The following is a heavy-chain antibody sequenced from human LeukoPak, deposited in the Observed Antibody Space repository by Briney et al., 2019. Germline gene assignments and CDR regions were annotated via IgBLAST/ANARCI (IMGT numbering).Heavy chain of an antibody. CDR3: ARANSDYDFWSGYYFDY. CDR2: IYYSGST. CDR1: GGSISSGGYS. D-gene: IGHD3-3*01. V-gene: IGHV4-30-4*07. J-gene: IGHJ4*02. Sequence: KASETLSLTCAVSGGSISSGGYSWSWIRQPPGKGLEWIGYIYYSGSTYYNPSLKSRVTISVDTSKNQFSLKLSSVTAADTAVYYCARANSDYDFWSGYYFDYWGQGTLVTVSS.